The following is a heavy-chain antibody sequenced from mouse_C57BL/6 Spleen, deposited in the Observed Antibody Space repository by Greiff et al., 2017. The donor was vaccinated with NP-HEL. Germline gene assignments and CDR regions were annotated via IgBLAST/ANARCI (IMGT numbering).Heavy chain of an antibody. Sequence: QVQLQQPGAELVKPGASVKLSCKASGYTFTSYWMQWVKQRPGQGLEWIGEIDPSDSYTNYNQKFKGKATLTVDTSSSTAYMQLSSLTSEDSAVYYCARSDYGSSYLPWFAYWGQGTLVTVSA. V-gene: IGHV1-50*01. J-gene: IGHJ3*01. CDR3: ARSDYGSSYLPWFAY. CDR1: GYTFTSYW. CDR2: IDPSDSYT. D-gene: IGHD1-1*01.